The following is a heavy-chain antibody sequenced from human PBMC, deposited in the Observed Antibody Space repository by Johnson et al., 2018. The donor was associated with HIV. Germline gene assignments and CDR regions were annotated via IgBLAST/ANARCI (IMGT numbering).Heavy chain of an antibody. D-gene: IGHD3-10*01. CDR3: ARDTPMGGSAFDI. J-gene: IGHJ3*02. V-gene: IGHV3-30*04. CDR1: GFTFSNYA. Sequence: VQLVESGGGVVQPGRSLRLSCAASGFTFSNYAIHWVRQAPGKGLEWVALISYDGSNKYYADSVKGRFTISRDNAKNSLYLQMNSLRAEDTAVYYCARDTPMGGSAFDIWGQGTMVTVSS. CDR2: ISYDGSNK.